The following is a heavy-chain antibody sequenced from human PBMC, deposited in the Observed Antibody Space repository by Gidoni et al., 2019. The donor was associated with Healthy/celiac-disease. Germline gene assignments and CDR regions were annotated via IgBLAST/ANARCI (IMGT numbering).Heavy chain of an antibody. Sequence: QVQLVQSGAEVKKPGSSVKVSCQASVGTFSSYAISWVRQAPGQGLEWMGGIIPIFGTANYAQKFQGRVTITADESTSTAYMELSSLRSEDTAVYYCARDRAGYGGSYSGSYRYYYYGMDVWGQGTTVTVSS. V-gene: IGHV1-69*01. CDR3: ARDRAGYGGSYSGSYRYYYYGMDV. CDR1: VGTFSSYA. J-gene: IGHJ6*02. CDR2: IIPIFGTA. D-gene: IGHD1-26*01.